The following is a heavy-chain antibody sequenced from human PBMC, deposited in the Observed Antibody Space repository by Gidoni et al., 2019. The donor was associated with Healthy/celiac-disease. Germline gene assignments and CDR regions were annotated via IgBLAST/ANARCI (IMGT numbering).Heavy chain of an antibody. CDR3: ASPEIAAAGDYYYGMDV. CDR1: GYSFTSYW. J-gene: IGHJ6*02. D-gene: IGHD6-13*01. CDR2: IDPSDSYT. Sequence: EVQLVQSGAEVKKPGESLRISCKGSGYSFTSYWISWVRQMPGKGLEWMGRIDPSDSYTNYSPSFQGHVTISADKSISTAYLQWSSLKASDTAMYYCASPEIAAAGDYYYGMDVWGQGTTVTVSS. V-gene: IGHV5-10-1*03.